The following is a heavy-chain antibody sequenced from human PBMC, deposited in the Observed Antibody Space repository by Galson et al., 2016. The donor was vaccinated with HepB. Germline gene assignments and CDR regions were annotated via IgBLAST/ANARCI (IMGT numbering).Heavy chain of an antibody. Sequence: SVKVSCKASAYTFTKYGINWVRQAPGQGLEWMGWISDYKGNTNYAQKFQGRVTMTTDTSTSTTYMELRSLRSDDTAVYYRARDPHRYNNSGYKRGNYFYGMDVWGQGTTVIVSS. V-gene: IGHV1-18*01. CDR2: ISDYKGNT. J-gene: IGHJ6*02. CDR1: AYTFTKYG. CDR3: ARDPHRYNNSGYKRGNYFYGMDV. D-gene: IGHD3-22*01.